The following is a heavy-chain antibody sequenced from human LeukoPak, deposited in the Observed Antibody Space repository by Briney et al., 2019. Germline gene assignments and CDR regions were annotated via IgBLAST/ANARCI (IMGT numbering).Heavy chain of an antibody. J-gene: IGHJ4*02. CDR3: ARGLMVATIYYFDY. Sequence: SETLSLTCTVSGGSISSYYWSWIRQPAGKGLEWIGRIYTSGSTNYNPSLKSRVTMSVDTSKNQFSLQLSSVTAADTAVYYCARGLMVATIYYFDYWGQGTLVTVSS. V-gene: IGHV4-4*07. CDR2: IYTSGST. CDR1: GGSISSYY. D-gene: IGHD5-12*01.